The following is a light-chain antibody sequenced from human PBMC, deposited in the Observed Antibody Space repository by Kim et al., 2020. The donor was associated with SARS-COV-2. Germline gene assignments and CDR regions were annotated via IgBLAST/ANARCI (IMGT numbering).Light chain of an antibody. CDR1: QETDHNY. V-gene: IGKV3-20*01. J-gene: IGKJ2*01. CDR2: GAS. Sequence: PGERATLPLKSSQETDHNYFVLSQQHPGQAPSLLIYGASNRATGVTDMFSGCGSETDFTLNITGLETEYFAVYYCQHYGTSPRVTFGQGTKLE. CDR3: QHYGTSPRVT.